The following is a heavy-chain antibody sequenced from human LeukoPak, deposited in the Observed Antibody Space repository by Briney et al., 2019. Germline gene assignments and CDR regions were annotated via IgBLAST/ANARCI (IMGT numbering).Heavy chain of an antibody. CDR3: ARLYSSSWDSSFYY. CDR1: GYTFTGYY. J-gene: IGHJ4*02. V-gene: IGHV1-2*02. D-gene: IGHD6-13*01. Sequence: ASVKVSCKASGYTFTGYYMHWVRQAPGQGLEWMGWINPNSGGTNYAQKFEGRVTMTRDTSTSTAYMELSRLRSDDTAVYYCARLYSSSWDSSFYYWGQGTLVTVSS. CDR2: INPNSGGT.